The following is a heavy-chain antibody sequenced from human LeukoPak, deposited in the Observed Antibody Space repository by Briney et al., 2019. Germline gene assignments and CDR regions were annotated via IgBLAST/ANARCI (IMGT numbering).Heavy chain of an antibody. D-gene: IGHD6-19*01. CDR1: GGSFSGYY. J-gene: IGHJ4*02. CDR3: ARCDFPSIAVAYY. Sequence: SETLSLTCAVYGGSFSGYYWSWIRQPPGKGLEWIGEMNHSGSTNYNPSLKSRVTISVDTSKKQFSLKLSSVTAADEAVYYCARCDFPSIAVAYYWGQGTLVTVSS. V-gene: IGHV4-34*01. CDR2: MNHSGST.